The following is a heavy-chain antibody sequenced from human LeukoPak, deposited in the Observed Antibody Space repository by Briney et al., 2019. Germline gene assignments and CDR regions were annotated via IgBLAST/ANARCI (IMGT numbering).Heavy chain of an antibody. V-gene: IGHV3-73*01. CDR2: IRSTANGYAT. CDR3: TGNYYGSGSYADFDY. Sequence: GGSLRLPCAASGFTFSGSALHWVRQASGKGLEWVGRIRSTANGYATAYAASVKGRFTISRDDSKNTAYLQMDSLKTEDTAVYYCTGNYYGSGSYADFDYWGQGTLVTVSS. D-gene: IGHD3-10*01. CDR1: GFTFSGSA. J-gene: IGHJ4*02.